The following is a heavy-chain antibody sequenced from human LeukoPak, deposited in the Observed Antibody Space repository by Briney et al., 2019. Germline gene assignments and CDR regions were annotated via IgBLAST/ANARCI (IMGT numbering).Heavy chain of an antibody. Sequence: GGSLRLSCAASGFTFSRAWMSWIRQAPGKGLEWVANIKEDGSENYYADSVKGRFAISRDNAKNSLHLQMNTLRGEDTAIYYCARDGYGYEDWGQGTLVIVSS. CDR3: ARDGYGYED. CDR1: GFTFSRAW. D-gene: IGHD5-12*01. J-gene: IGHJ4*02. V-gene: IGHV3-7*01. CDR2: IKEDGSEN.